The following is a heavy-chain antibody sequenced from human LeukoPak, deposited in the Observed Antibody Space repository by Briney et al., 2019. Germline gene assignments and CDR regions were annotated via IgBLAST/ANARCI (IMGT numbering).Heavy chain of an antibody. CDR1: GGSISSYY. CDR3: ARDAGSGWYGTAAFDY. CDR2: IYYSGST. Sequence: SEALSLTCTVSGGSISSYYWSWIRQPPGKGLEWIGYIYYSGSTNYNPSLKSRVTISVDTSKNQFSLKLSSVTAADTAVYYCARDAGSGWYGTAAFDYWGQGTLVTVSS. V-gene: IGHV4-59*12. D-gene: IGHD6-19*01. J-gene: IGHJ4*02.